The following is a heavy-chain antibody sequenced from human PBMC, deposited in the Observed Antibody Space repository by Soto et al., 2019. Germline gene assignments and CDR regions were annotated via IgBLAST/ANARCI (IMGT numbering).Heavy chain of an antibody. CDR2: INAGNGNT. Sequence: SVKGAWKAVVYSFTIYVVHLRRLAPGKRLEWMGWINAGNGNTKYSQKFQGRVTITRDTSASTAYMELSSLRSEDTAVYYCARDGSVWGSSGYYGPFFDYWGQRTLVTVSS. V-gene: IGHV1-3*01. CDR3: ARDGSVWGSSGYYGPFFDY. D-gene: IGHD3-22*01. CDR1: VYSFTIYV. J-gene: IGHJ4*02.